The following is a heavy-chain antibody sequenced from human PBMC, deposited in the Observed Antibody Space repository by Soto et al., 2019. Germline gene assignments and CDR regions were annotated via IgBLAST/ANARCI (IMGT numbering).Heavy chain of an antibody. Sequence: GGSLRLSCAASGFTFSNYAMGWVRQAPGKGLEWVSAISATGGSTYYADSVRGRFTISRDNSKNTLYLQMNSLRAEDTAVYYCAKDGGDILTGYYCYFDYWGQGTLVTVSS. CDR1: GFTFSNYA. CDR3: AKDGGDILTGYYCYFDY. D-gene: IGHD3-9*01. CDR2: ISATGGST. J-gene: IGHJ4*02. V-gene: IGHV3-23*01.